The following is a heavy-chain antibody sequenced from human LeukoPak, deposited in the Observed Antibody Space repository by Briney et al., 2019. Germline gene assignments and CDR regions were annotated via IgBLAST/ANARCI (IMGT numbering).Heavy chain of an antibody. V-gene: IGHV3-23*01. CDR3: AKEEDYYDSSGYGSYYFDY. D-gene: IGHD3-22*01. CDR2: ISGSGGST. Sequence: PGGSLRLSCAASGFTFDDYAMHWVRQAPGKGLEWVSAISGSGGSTYYADSVKGRFTISRDNSKNTLYLQMNSLRAEDTAVYYCAKEEDYYDSSGYGSYYFDYWGQGTLVTVSS. J-gene: IGHJ4*02. CDR1: GFTFDDYA.